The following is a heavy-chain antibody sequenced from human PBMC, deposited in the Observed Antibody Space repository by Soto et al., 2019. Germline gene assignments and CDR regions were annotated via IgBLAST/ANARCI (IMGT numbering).Heavy chain of an antibody. CDR3: ARDGGRHSGGIDY. D-gene: IGHD1-26*01. CDR1: GGTFSSYS. Sequence: QVQLVQSGAEVKKPGPSVKVSCKASGGTFSSYSINWVRQAPGQGLEWMGEIIPIFGTANYAQKFQGRVTITADESTRTAYMELSSLRSEDTAVYYCARDGGRHSGGIDYWGPGTLVTVSS. V-gene: IGHV1-69*01. J-gene: IGHJ4*02. CDR2: IIPIFGTA.